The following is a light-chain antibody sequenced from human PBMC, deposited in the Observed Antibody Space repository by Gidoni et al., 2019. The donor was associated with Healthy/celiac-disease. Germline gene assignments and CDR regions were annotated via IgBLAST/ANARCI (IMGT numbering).Light chain of an antibody. J-gene: IGKJ1*01. CDR3: QKYNSAPSGE. CDR1: QGSSNY. V-gene: IGKV1-27*01. CDR2: ASS. Sequence: DIQMTQSPSSLSASVGDRVTITCRASQGSSNYLAWYQQKPGKVPKLLIYASSTLQSGVPSRFSGSGSGTDFTLTISSLQPEDVATYYCQKYNSAPSGEFGQGTKVEIK.